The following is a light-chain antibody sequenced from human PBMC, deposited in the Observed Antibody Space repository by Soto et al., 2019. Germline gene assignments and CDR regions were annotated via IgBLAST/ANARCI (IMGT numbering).Light chain of an antibody. CDR2: DAS. Sequence: EIVLTQSPATLSLSPGERATLSCRASQSVSSYLAWYQQKTGQAPRLLIYDASNRATGIPARFSGSGSGTYFTLTISSLQPEDFATYYCQQANILPPVFGGGTRVEI. CDR3: QQANILPPV. V-gene: IGKV3-11*01. J-gene: IGKJ4*01. CDR1: QSVSSY.